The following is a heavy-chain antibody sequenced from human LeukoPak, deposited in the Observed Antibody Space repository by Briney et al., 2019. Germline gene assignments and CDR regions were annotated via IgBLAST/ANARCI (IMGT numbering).Heavy chain of an antibody. CDR2: INPKNGGT. CDR1: GYSFTDYY. V-gene: IGHV1-2*02. CDR3: ARGGGGIAVASTGPYYYGMDV. Sequence: ASVKVSCKASGYSFTDYYIHWVRQAPGQGLEWMGWINPKNGGTNFAQKFQGRVTMTRDTSISTAYMELSRLRSDDTAVYYCARGGGGIAVASTGPYYYGMDVWGQGTTDTVSS. J-gene: IGHJ6*02. D-gene: IGHD6-19*01.